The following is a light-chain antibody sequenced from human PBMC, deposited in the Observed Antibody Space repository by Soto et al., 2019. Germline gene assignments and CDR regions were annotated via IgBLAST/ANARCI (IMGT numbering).Light chain of an antibody. CDR2: LDRSGSY. Sequence: QLVLTQSSSASASLGSSVKLTCILSSGPITYFIAWHQQQPGKAPRFLMTLDRSGSYNRGSGVPDRFSGSSSGADRYLTISNLQFEDEGDYYCETWYSNTHKVFGGGTKVTVL. V-gene: IGLV4-60*02. CDR3: ETWYSNTHKV. CDR1: SGPITYF. J-gene: IGLJ3*02.